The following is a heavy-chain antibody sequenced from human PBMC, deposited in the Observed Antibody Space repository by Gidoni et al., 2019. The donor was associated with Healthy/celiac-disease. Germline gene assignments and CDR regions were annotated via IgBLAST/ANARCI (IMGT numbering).Heavy chain of an antibody. CDR1: GFTFSDYY. Sequence: QVQLVESGGGLVKPGGSLRLSCAASGFTFSDYYMSWIRQAPRKGVEWVSYISSSSRYTNYADSVKGRFTISRDNAKKSLYLQMNSLRAEDTAVYYCAREFERDLGAATHFDYWGQGTLVTVSS. CDR2: ISSSSRYT. CDR3: AREFERDLGAATHFDY. J-gene: IGHJ4*02. V-gene: IGHV3-11*06. D-gene: IGHD2-15*01.